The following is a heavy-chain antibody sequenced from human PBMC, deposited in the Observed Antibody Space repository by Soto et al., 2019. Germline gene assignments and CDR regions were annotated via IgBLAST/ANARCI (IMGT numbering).Heavy chain of an antibody. CDR1: SGSISSYY. D-gene: IGHD6-19*01. V-gene: IGHV4-59*01. J-gene: IGHJ4*02. Sequence: SETLSLTCTVSSGSISSYYWSWIRQPPGKGLEWIGYIYYSGSTNYNPSLKSRVTISVDTSKNQFSLKLSSVTAADTAVYYCASIAVAGHDFDYWGQGTLVTVSS. CDR3: ASIAVAGHDFDY. CDR2: IYYSGST.